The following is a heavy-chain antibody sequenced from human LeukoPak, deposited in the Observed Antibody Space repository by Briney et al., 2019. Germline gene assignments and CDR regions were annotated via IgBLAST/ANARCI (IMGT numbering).Heavy chain of an antibody. CDR1: GFTVSSNY. J-gene: IGHJ4*02. V-gene: IGHV3-66*01. CDR2: IYSGGST. CDR3: ARNRVVWGSPVLFY. D-gene: IGHD3-16*01. Sequence: PGGSLRLSCAASGFTVSSNYMSWVRQAPGKGLGWVSVIYSGGSTYYADSVKGRFTISRDNSKNTLYLQMNSLRAEDTAVYYCARNRVVWGSPVLFYWGQGTLVTVSS.